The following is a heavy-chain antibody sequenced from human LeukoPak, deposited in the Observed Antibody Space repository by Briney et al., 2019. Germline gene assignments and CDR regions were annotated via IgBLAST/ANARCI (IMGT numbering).Heavy chain of an antibody. Sequence: ASVKVSCKASGYTFTSYYMHWVRQAPGQGLEWMGIINPSGGSTSYAQKLQGRVTMTRDTSTSTVYMELSSLRSEDTAVYYCARESSDDNWFDPWGQGTLVTVSS. CDR3: ARESSDDNWFDP. J-gene: IGHJ5*02. CDR2: INPSGGST. CDR1: GYTFTSYY. D-gene: IGHD6-19*01. V-gene: IGHV1-46*01.